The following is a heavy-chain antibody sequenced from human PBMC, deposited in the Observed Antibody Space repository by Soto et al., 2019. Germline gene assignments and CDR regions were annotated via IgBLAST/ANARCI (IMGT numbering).Heavy chain of an antibody. CDR3: ARRVRYFDWLSYGMDV. D-gene: IGHD3-9*01. CDR2: IYHSGST. CDR1: GGSISSGDSS. V-gene: IGHV4-30-2*01. Sequence: QLQLQESGSGLVKPSQTLSLTCAVSGGSISSGDSSWSWIRQPPGKGLEWIGNIYHSGSTYYNPSLKSRVTIALDRSKIHFSLKMSSVTASDTAVYYCARRVRYFDWLSYGMDVWGQGTTVTVSS. J-gene: IGHJ6*02.